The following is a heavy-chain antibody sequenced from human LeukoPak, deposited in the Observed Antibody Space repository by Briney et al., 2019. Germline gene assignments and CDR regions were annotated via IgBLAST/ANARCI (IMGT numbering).Heavy chain of an antibody. CDR3: ARCGNWGVGHAFDI. Sequence: GGSLSLSCAASGFTFSSYEMNWVRQAPGKGLEWVSYISSSGSTIYSADSVNGRFSISRDNTKNSLYLQMNSLRAEDTAVYYCARCGNWGVGHAFDIWGQGTMVTVSS. D-gene: IGHD4-23*01. CDR1: GFTFSSYE. V-gene: IGHV3-48*03. CDR2: ISSSGSTI. J-gene: IGHJ3*02.